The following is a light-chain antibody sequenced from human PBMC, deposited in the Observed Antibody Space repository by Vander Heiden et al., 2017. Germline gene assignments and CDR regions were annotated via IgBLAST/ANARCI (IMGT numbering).Light chain of an antibody. CDR1: GSNSGAGYG. CDR3: QSYDNSLSASV. V-gene: IGLV1-40*01. CDR2: GGS. J-gene: IGLJ2*01. Sequence: QSVLTQPPSVSGAPGQRVTISCTGSGSNSGAGYGVHWYQQLPGTAPKVLIYGGSDRPSGVPDRFSGSKSDTSASLAITGLQAEDEADYYCQSYDNSLSASVIGGGTKLTVL.